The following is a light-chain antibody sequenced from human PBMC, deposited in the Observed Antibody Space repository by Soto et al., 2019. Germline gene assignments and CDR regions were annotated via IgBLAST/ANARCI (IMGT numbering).Light chain of an antibody. V-gene: IGKV1-5*03. J-gene: IGKJ2*01. CDR2: KAS. CDR3: QQYNSYPYT. Sequence: DIQMTQSPSTLSASVGDRVTITCRASQSISSWLAWYQQKPGKAPKLLIYKASSLESGVPSRFSGSGSGTELTLTISSLQPDDFATYYCQQYNSYPYTFGQGTKLAIK. CDR1: QSISSW.